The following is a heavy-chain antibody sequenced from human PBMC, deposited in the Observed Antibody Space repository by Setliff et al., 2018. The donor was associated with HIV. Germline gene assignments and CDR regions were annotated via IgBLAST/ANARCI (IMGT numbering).Heavy chain of an antibody. J-gene: IGHJ4*02. V-gene: IGHV4-39*01. D-gene: IGHD1-7*01. Sequence: PSEILSLTCTVSNGSISSSSYFWGWIRQPPGKGLEWIGNIFYSGSTYYNPSLKSRVLISVDTSKNQFSLKLTSVTAADTAVYYCARRGIIAGTTDFWGQGTPVTVSS. CDR2: IFYSGST. CDR1: NGSISSSSYF. CDR3: ARRGIIAGTTDF.